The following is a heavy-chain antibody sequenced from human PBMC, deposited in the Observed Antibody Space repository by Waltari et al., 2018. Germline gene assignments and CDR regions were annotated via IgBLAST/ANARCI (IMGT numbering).Heavy chain of an antibody. CDR2: MQYRGST. CDR3: GRIAFGDEGGYFQY. V-gene: IGHV4-39*01. CDR1: GGSISTNYN. Sequence: QLQLQESGPGLVKPSETLSLTCTVPGGSISTNYNWGWIRQPPGKGLEWMGNMQYRGSTFYNPSLESRVTISLDTWKNQCSLRLSSVGAADTAVYFCGRIAFGDEGGYFQYWGQGTLVTVSS. D-gene: IGHD4-17*01. J-gene: IGHJ1*01.